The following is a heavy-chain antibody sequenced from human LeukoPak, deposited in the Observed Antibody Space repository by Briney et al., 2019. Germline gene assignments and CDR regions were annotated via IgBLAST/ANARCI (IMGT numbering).Heavy chain of an antibody. D-gene: IGHD3-10*01. CDR2: IYYSGST. Sequence: SETLSLTCTVSGGSISSGGYYWSWIRQHPGKGLEWIGYIYYSGSTYYNPSLKSRVTISVDTSKNQFSLKLSSVTAADPAVYYCARARVVRGVIDYYYYGMDVWGQGTTVTVSS. CDR1: GGSISSGGYY. V-gene: IGHV4-31*03. J-gene: IGHJ6*02. CDR3: ARARVVRGVIDYYYYGMDV.